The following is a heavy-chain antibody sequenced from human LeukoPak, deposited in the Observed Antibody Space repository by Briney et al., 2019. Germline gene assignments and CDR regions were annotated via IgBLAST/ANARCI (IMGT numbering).Heavy chain of an antibody. CDR3: ARAKYSDFSSGYMTYSFDS. J-gene: IGHJ4*02. V-gene: IGHV4-39*07. D-gene: IGHD3-3*01. Sequence: PSETLSLTCTVSGGSMDTKVYYWGWIRHAPGKGLEWIGTVYYSGSVDYNPSLKSRVTISGDTSKYMYSLSLSSVTAADTALYYCARAKYSDFSSGYMTYSFDSWGQGALVTVSS. CDR1: GGSMDTKVYY. CDR2: VYYSGSV.